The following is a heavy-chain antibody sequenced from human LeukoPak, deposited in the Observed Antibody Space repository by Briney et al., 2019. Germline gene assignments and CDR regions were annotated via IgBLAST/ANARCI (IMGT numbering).Heavy chain of an antibody. D-gene: IGHD7-27*01. CDR2: IYYSGST. CDR3: ARARGTGAKKGFDY. V-gene: IGHV4-59*08. J-gene: IGHJ4*02. Sequence: SETLSLTCTASGFSISSYYWSWIRQPPGKGLEWIGYIYYSGSTNYNPALKNRVTISVDTSKNQFSLKLSSVTGADTALYDCARARGTGAKKGFDYWGQGTLVTVSS. CDR1: GFSISSYY.